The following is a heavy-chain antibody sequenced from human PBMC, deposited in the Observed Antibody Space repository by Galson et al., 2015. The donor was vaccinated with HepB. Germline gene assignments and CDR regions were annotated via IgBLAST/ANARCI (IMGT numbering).Heavy chain of an antibody. CDR1: GFTFNNYG. Sequence: LRLSCAASGFTFNNYGMHWVRQAPGKGLEWVAIISYDGSNKYYADSVKGRFTISRDNSKNTLYLQMNSLRVEDTAVYYCAKAAVWSGYYYLDYWGQGTLVTVSS. V-gene: IGHV3-30*18. CDR2: ISYDGSNK. D-gene: IGHD3-3*01. J-gene: IGHJ4*02. CDR3: AKAAVWSGYYYLDY.